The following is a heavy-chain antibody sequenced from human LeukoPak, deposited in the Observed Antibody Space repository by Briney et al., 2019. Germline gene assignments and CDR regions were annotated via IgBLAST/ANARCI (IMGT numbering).Heavy chain of an antibody. V-gene: IGHV1-69*05. Sequence: SVKVSCKASGGTFSSYGFSWVRQAPRQGLEWMGGIIPIFGTPNYAQKFQGRVTMTTDTPTSTAYMELRSLTSDDTAVYYCARVHGYNIGIYYFDYWGQGTLVTVSS. D-gene: IGHD5-18*01. CDR1: GGTFSSYG. CDR2: IIPIFGTP. J-gene: IGHJ4*02. CDR3: ARVHGYNIGIYYFDY.